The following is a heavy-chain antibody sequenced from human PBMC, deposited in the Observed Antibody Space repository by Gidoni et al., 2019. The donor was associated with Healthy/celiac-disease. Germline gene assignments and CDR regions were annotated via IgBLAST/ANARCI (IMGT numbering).Heavy chain of an antibody. CDR1: GGSFSGYY. CDR3: ARLRRRSSSSTRYYYYYYMDV. Sequence: QVQLQQWGAGLLKPSETLSLTCAVYGGSFSGYYCSWIRQPPGKGLEWIGEINHSGSTNYKPSLKSRVTISVDTSKNQFSLKLSSVTAADTAVYYCARLRRRSSSSTRYYYYYYMDVWGKGTTVTVSS. CDR2: INHSGST. V-gene: IGHV4-34*01. D-gene: IGHD6-6*01. J-gene: IGHJ6*03.